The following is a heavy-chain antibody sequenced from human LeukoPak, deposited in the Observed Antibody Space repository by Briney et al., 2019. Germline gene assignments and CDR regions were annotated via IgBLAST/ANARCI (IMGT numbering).Heavy chain of an antibody. J-gene: IGHJ4*02. Sequence: SETLSLTCTVSGGSIRSSSYYWGWIRQPPGKGLEWIGSIYYSGNTYYNPSLKSRVTISVDTSKDQFSLKLSSVTAADTAVYYCARQYDDSSGYSDYWGQGTLVTVSS. CDR1: GGSIRSSSYY. CDR3: ARQYDDSSGYSDY. CDR2: IYYSGNT. D-gene: IGHD3-22*01. V-gene: IGHV4-39*07.